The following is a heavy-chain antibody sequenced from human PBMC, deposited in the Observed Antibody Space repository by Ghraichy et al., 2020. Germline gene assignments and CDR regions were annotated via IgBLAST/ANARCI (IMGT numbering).Heavy chain of an antibody. CDR3: ARARASYFDL. V-gene: IGHV4-39*07. CDR2: IYYSGST. CDR1: GGSISSSSYY. J-gene: IGHJ2*01. Sequence: SETLSLTCTVSGGSISSSSYYWGWIRQPPGKGLEWIGSIYYSGSTYYNPSLKSRVTISVDTSKNQFSLKLSSVTAADTAVYYCARARASYFDLWGRGTLVTVSS.